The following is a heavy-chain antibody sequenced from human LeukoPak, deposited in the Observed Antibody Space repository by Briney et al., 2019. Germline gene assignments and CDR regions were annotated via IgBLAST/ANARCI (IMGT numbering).Heavy chain of an antibody. CDR2: INHSGST. D-gene: IGHD2-21*02. CDR3: ARSRHIVVVTARVAFDI. V-gene: IGHV4-34*01. Sequence: SETLSLTCAVYGGSFSGYYWSWIRQPPGKGLEWIGEINHSGSTNYNPSLKSRVTISVDTSKNQFSLKLSSVTAADTAVYYCARSRHIVVVTARVAFDIWGQGTMVTVSS. CDR1: GGSFSGYY. J-gene: IGHJ3*02.